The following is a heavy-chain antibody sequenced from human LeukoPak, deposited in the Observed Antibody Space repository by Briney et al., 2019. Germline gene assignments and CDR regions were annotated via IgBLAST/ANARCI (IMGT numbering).Heavy chain of an antibody. CDR2: ISAYNGNT. Sequence: ASAKVSCKASGYTFTIYCISWGRHAPRRGLEWRGWISAYNGNTTYAQKLQGRVTMTTATTTSTAYMELRSLRSDDTAVYYSARDQLTMVLRDNWFDAWGEGTLVTAS. CDR1: GYTFTIYC. CDR3: ARDQLTMVLRDNWFDA. V-gene: IGHV1-18*01. D-gene: IGHD3-10*01. J-gene: IGHJ5*02.